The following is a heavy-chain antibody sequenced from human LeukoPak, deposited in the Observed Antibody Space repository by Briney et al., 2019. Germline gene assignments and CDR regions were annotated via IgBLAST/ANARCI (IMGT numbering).Heavy chain of an antibody. Sequence: GRSLRLSCAASGFTFDGYGMYWVRQAPGKGLEWVSGITWNSDDMAYADSAKGRFTISRDNAKNCLYLQMNSLRVEDTALYYCTKVTDWRTGFDYWGQGTLVTVSS. J-gene: IGHJ4*02. CDR3: TKVTDWRTGFDY. CDR2: ITWNSDDM. CDR1: GFTFDGYG. D-gene: IGHD3-9*01. V-gene: IGHV3-9*01.